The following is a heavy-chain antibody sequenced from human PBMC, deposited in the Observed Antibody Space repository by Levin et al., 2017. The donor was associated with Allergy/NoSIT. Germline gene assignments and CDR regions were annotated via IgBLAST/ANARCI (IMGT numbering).Heavy chain of an antibody. CDR3: ARTVGSGDCSGGSCSNWFDP. V-gene: IGHV3-11*03. J-gene: IGHJ5*02. Sequence: GGFLRLSCAASGFSFSDSYMTWIRQAPGKGLEWVSYISRRGDYANYADSVKGRFTISRDNAKNSLSLHMNSLRAEDTAVYYCARTVGSGDCSGGSCSNWFDPWGQGTLVTVSS. CDR2: ISRRGDYA. D-gene: IGHD2-15*01. CDR1: GFSFSDSY.